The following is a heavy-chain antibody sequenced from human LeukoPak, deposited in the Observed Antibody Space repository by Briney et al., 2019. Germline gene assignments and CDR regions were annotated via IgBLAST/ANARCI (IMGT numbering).Heavy chain of an antibody. D-gene: IGHD1-1*01. Sequence: PSETLSLTCAVYGGSFSTYYWSWIRQSPGKGLEWIAEINHRGDTNYNPSVKSRVTISVDTSKNQFSLKVRSVTAADTAVYYCARAPKISETGYFDPGGGGTLVTVSS. CDR3: ARAPKISETGYFDP. J-gene: IGHJ4*03. CDR1: GGSFSTYY. CDR2: INHRGDT. V-gene: IGHV4-34*01.